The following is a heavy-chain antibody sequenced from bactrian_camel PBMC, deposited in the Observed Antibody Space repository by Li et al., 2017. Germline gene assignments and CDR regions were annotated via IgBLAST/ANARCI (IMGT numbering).Heavy chain of an antibody. V-gene: IGHV3S55*01. Sequence: HVQLVESGGDLVQAGGSLRLSCAASGSTYARHCMGWFRQAPGKEREGVAAIDTDGVTRYADSVKGRFAISKDNAQSTLYLHMNSLKPDDTAMYYCAARGPYCYTKLSVRDFTYWGQGTQVTVS. J-gene: IGHJ6*01. CDR2: IDTDGVT. D-gene: IGHD2*01. CDR1: GSTYARHC. CDR3: AARGPYCYTKLSVRDFTY.